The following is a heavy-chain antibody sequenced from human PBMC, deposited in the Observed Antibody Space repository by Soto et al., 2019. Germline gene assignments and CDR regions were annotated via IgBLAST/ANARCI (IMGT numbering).Heavy chain of an antibody. CDR1: GYTFTSYY. J-gene: IGHJ4*02. D-gene: IGHD4-17*01. CDR2: INPSGGST. Sequence: QVQLVQSGAEVKKPGASVKVSCKASGYTFTSYYMHCVRQAPGQGLEWMGIINPSGGSTSYAQKFQGRVTMTRDTSTSTVYMELSSLRSADTAVYYCARDSHDYGDYVNYWGQGTLVTVSS. V-gene: IGHV1-46*01. CDR3: ARDSHDYGDYVNY.